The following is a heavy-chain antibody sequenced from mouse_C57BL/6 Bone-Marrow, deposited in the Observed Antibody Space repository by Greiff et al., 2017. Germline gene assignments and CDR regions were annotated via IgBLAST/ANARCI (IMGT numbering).Heavy chain of an antibody. J-gene: IGHJ4*01. CDR2: IYPGGGYT. Sequence: VQLQQSGAELVRPGTSVKMSCKASGYTFTNYWIGWAKQRPGHGLEWIGDIYPGGGYTNYNEKFKGKATLTADKSSSTAYMQFSSLTSEDSAIYYCARWGTGYAMDYWGQGTSVTVSS. CDR3: ARWGTGYAMDY. D-gene: IGHD3-3*01. CDR1: GYTFTNYW. V-gene: IGHV1-63*01.